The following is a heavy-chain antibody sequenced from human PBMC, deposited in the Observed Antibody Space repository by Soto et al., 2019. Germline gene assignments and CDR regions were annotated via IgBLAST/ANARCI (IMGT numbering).Heavy chain of an antibody. Sequence: QVQLVESGGAGADPGGSLNLSWAAFGSGFRNNAFHGVAQAPAGGLGWVADISYDGGSKYYGDSVKGRFSISRDNSKDTLYVQMNSLRVEDTAVYYCARGPMVRGAPHYWGQGTLVTVSS. D-gene: IGHD3-10*01. CDR2: ISYDGGSK. J-gene: IGHJ4*02. CDR3: ARGPMVRGAPHY. V-gene: IGHV3-30-3*01. CDR1: GSGFRNNA.